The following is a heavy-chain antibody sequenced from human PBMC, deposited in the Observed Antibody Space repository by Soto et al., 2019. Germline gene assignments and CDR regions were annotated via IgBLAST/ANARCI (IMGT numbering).Heavy chain of an antibody. CDR2: INTYNGNK. CDR1: GYSFTRYG. Sequence: QVQLVQSRAEVKNPGASVKVSCKASGYSFTRYGIAWARQAPGQGLEGMGWINTYNGNKNYAQNLQGRVTLTTDTSTSTAYMELTSLRSNYTAIYYCAMVDVYVTPSPQDFWGKGTTFIVSS. V-gene: IGHV1-18*01. D-gene: IGHD3-16*01. CDR3: AMVDVYVTPSPQDF. J-gene: IGHJ6*04.